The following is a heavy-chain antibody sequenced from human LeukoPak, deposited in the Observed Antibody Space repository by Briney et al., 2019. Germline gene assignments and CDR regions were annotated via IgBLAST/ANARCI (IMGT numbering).Heavy chain of an antibody. D-gene: IGHD3-3*01. Sequence: GGSLRLSCAASGFTFSDYYMSWIRQAPGKGLEWVSDISGSGSTIYYADSVKGRFTISRDNAKNSLYLQMNSLRAEDTAVYYCARARPLAYRYKRALRQNYYFDYWGQGTLVTVSS. J-gene: IGHJ4*02. CDR1: GFTFSDYY. CDR2: ISGSGSTI. V-gene: IGHV3-11*01. CDR3: ARARPLAYRYKRALRQNYYFDY.